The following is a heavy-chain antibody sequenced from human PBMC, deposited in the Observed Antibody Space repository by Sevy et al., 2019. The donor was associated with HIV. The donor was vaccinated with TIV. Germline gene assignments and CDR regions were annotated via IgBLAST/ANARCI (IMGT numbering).Heavy chain of an antibody. D-gene: IGHD4-17*01. CDR2: IYTSGST. CDR3: ARDFVGSYGDYSVWWFDP. Sequence: SETLSLTYTVSGGSISSYYWSWIRQPAGKGLEWIGRIYTSGSTNYNPSLKSRVTMSVDTSKNQFSLKLSSVTAADTAVYYCARDFVGSYGDYSVWWFDPWGQGTLVTVSS. V-gene: IGHV4-4*07. J-gene: IGHJ5*02. CDR1: GGSISSYY.